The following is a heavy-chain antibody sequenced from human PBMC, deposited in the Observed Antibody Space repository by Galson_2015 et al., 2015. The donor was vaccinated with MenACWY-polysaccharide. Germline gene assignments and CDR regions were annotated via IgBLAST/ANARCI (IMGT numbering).Heavy chain of an antibody. V-gene: IGHV3-64*01. D-gene: IGHD4-11*01. Sequence: SLRLSCAASGFTFSSYAMHWVRQAPGKGLEYVSAISSNGGSTYYANSVKGRFTISRDNSKNTLYLQMGSLRAEDMAVYYCARDTDYSFDYCGQGTLVTVSS. CDR2: ISSNGGST. J-gene: IGHJ4*02. CDR3: ARDTDYSFDY. CDR1: GFTFSSYA.